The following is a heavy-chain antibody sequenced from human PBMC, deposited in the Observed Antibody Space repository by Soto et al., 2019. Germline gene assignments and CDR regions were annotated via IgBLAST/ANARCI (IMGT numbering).Heavy chain of an antibody. V-gene: IGHV4-59*01. Sequence: SEMLYVNFSFRSESIYKFCSCWIRQPPGNGLEWIGYICYSGSTNYNPSLKSRVTISVDTSKNHFSLKLRSVTAADTAVYYCARDSGTYLTAFDVWGQGTTVT. CDR1: SESIYKFC. CDR3: ARDSGTYLTAFDV. CDR2: ICYSGST. D-gene: IGHD1-26*01. J-gene: IGHJ3*01.